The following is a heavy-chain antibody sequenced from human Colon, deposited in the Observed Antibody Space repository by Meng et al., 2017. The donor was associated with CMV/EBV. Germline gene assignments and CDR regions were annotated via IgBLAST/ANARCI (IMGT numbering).Heavy chain of an antibody. Sequence: GGSLRLSCAASGFTFSSYWMSWVRQAPGKGLEWVANIKQDGSEKYYVDSVKGRFTISRDNAKNSLYLQMNSLRAEDTAVYYCARDRYCTSTSCFQRAGFDPWGQGTLVTVSS. CDR1: GFTFSSYW. CDR3: ARDRYCTSTSCFQRAGFDP. V-gene: IGHV3-7*01. CDR2: IKQDGSEK. D-gene: IGHD2-2*01. J-gene: IGHJ5*02.